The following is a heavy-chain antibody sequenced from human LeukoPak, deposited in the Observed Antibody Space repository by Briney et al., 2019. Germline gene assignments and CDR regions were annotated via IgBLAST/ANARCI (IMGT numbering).Heavy chain of an antibody. Sequence: GGSLRLSCAASGFTFTSYAMTWVRQAPGKGLEWVSSVDVSGGNTYYADSVKGRFTISRDNSKNAMFLQMNSLRAGDTAVYYCARGGQPKFDSWGQGTLVTVPS. CDR2: VDVSGGNT. D-gene: IGHD4-23*01. CDR1: GFTFTSYA. CDR3: ARGGQPKFDS. V-gene: IGHV3-23*01. J-gene: IGHJ4*02.